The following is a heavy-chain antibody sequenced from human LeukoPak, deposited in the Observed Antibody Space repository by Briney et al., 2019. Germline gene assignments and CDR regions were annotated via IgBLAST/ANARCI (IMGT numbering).Heavy chain of an antibody. CDR3: ERGYSFDY. D-gene: IGHD5-12*01. CDR1: GGSFSGYY. J-gene: IGHJ4*02. CDR2: INHSGST. V-gene: IGHV4-34*01. Sequence: PSETLSLTCAVYGGSFSGYYWSWIRQPPGKGLEWIGEINHSGSTNYNPSLKSRVTISVDTSKNQFSLKLSSVTAADTAVYYCERGYSFDYWGQGTLVTVSS.